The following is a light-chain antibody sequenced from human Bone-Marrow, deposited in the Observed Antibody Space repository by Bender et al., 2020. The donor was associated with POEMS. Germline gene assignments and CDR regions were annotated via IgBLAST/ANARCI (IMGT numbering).Light chain of an antibody. CDR2: EGN. J-gene: IGLJ3*02. Sequence: QSALTQPASVSGSPGQSITISCTGSSSEFGSYNLVSWYQQYPGKAPKLLIYEGNKRPSGVSHRFSASKSGNTASLTISGLQTEDEADYYCSSYTTSSTWVFGGGTKLTVL. V-gene: IGLV2-14*02. CDR3: SSYTTSSTWV. CDR1: SSEFGSYNL.